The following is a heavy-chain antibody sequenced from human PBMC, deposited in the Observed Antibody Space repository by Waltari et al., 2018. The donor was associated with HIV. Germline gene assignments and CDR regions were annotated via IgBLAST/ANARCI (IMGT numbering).Heavy chain of an antibody. CDR1: GGSFSGYS. J-gene: IGHJ4*01. D-gene: IGHD3-22*01. Sequence: QVQLQQWGAGLLKPSETLSLTCAVYGGSFSGYSCSWIRQPPGKGLEWIGEINHSGSTNYNPSLKSRVTISVDTSKNQFSLKLSSVTAADTAVYYCARFYYDSSGYRWGQGTLVTVSS. CDR3: ARFYYDSSGYR. V-gene: IGHV4-34*01. CDR2: INHSGST.